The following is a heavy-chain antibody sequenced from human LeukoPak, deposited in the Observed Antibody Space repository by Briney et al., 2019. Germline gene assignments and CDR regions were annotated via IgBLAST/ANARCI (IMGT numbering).Heavy chain of an antibody. CDR2: IYYSGST. V-gene: IGHV4-59*01. D-gene: IGHD6-13*01. J-gene: IGHJ6*03. CDR3: ARDPGIAAAGTWEYYYYYMDV. CDR1: GGSISSYY. Sequence: SETLSLTCTVSGGSISSYYWSWIRQPPGKGLEWIGYIYYSGSTNYNPSLKSRVTISVDTSKNQFSLKLSSVTAADTAVYYCARDPGIAAAGTWEYYYYYMDVWGKGTTVTVSS.